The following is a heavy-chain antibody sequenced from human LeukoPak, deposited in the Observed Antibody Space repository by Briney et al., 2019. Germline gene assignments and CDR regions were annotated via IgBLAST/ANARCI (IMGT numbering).Heavy chain of an antibody. D-gene: IGHD3-16*02. CDR1: GGTFSSYA. Sequence: GSSVKVSCKASGGTFSSYAISWVRQAPGQGLEWMGGIIPIFGTANYAQKFQGRVTITTDESTSTAYMELSSLRSEGTAVYYCAREGRSLGPYYFDYWGQGTLVTVSS. CDR2: IIPIFGTA. V-gene: IGHV1-69*05. CDR3: AREGRSLGPYYFDY. J-gene: IGHJ4*02.